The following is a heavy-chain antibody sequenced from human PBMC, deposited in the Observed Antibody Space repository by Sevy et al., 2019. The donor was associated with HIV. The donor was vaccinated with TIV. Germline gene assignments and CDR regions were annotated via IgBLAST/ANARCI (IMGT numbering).Heavy chain of an antibody. V-gene: IGHV7-4-1*02. CDR1: GYTFTTQV. J-gene: IGHJ4*02. Sequence: ASVKVSCRTSGYTFTTQVINCVRQAPGQGLEWMGWINTKTGNPTYAQGFTGGFVFSMDTSVNTAYLQINNLKTADTAVYYWARSPYAESREDVRGFAYWGQRTLVTVSS. CDR2: INTKTGNP. CDR3: ARSPYAESREDVRGFAY. D-gene: IGHD3-16*01.